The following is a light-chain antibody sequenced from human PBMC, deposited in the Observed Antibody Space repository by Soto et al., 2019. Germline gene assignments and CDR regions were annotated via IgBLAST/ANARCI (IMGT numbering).Light chain of an antibody. CDR2: EGT. Sequence: QSALTQPASVSGSPGQSITISCTGTSSDVGNNDLLSWFQQHPGKAPRLMIFEGTKRPSGVSDRFSGSKSGYTASLTISGLQAEDEADYYCCSYTISNTDVFGTGTKLTVL. V-gene: IGLV2-23*01. CDR3: CSYTISNTDV. CDR1: SSDVGNNDL. J-gene: IGLJ1*01.